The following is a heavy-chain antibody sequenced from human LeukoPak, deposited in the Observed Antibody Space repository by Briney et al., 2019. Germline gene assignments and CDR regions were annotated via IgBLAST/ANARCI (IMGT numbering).Heavy chain of an antibody. CDR2: TSWNSGSI. CDR3: AKDGGGYSYGYFDY. Sequence: PGGSLRLSCAASGFTFDDYAMHWVRQAPGKGLEWVSGTSWNSGSIGYEDSVKGRFTISRDNAKNSLYLQMNSLRAEDTALYYCAKDGGGYSYGYFDYWGQGTLVTVSS. CDR1: GFTFDDYA. D-gene: IGHD5-18*01. V-gene: IGHV3-9*01. J-gene: IGHJ4*02.